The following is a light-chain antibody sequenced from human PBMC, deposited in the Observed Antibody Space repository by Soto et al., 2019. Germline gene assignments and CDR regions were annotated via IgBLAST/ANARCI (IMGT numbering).Light chain of an antibody. V-gene: IGLV2-14*01. CDR2: DVT. CDR3: SSYTSSSTYV. J-gene: IGLJ1*01. CDR1: SSDVGGYDY. Sequence: QSVLTQPRSVSGSPGQSVTISCTGTSSDVGGYDYVSWYQHHPGKAPKLVIYDVTYRPSGVSDRFSGSKSANTASLTISGLQAEDEADYYCSSYTSSSTYVFGTGTKVTVL.